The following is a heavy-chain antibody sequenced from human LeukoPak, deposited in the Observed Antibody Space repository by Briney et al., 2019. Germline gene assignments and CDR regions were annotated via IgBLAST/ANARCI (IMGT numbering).Heavy chain of an antibody. Sequence: GGSLRLSCAASGFTFSSYGMHWVRQAPGKGREWVAFIQYDGSNKYSADSVKGRFTISRDNSKNTLYLQMNSLRAEDTDVYYCATYLGGVAYYFDYWGQGTLVTVSS. CDR1: GFTFSSYG. D-gene: IGHD2-8*02. CDR2: IQYDGSNK. CDR3: ATYLGGVAYYFDY. V-gene: IGHV3-30*02. J-gene: IGHJ4*02.